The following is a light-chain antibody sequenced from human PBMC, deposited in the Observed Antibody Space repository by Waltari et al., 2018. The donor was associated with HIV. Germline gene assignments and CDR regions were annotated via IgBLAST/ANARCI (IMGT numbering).Light chain of an antibody. CDR2: GST. CDR3: QQYNKGPLGIT. J-gene: IGKJ5*01. Sequence: EIVMTQTPATLSVSPGGRATLFCRASQSVSNNLAWYQQKPSQGPRLLFTGSTTRTSGIPARLGGSGSGTEFTVTISSLQSEDFGLDYCQQYNKGPLGITFGQGTRLE. CDR1: QSVSNN. V-gene: IGKV3-15*01.